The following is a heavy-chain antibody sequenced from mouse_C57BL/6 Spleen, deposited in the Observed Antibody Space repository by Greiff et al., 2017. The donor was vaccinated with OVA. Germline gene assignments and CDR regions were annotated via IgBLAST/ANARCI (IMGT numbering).Heavy chain of an antibody. CDR3: ARVGETEGLRRRGYAMDY. V-gene: IGHV1-55*01. J-gene: IGHJ4*01. D-gene: IGHD2-2*01. Sequence: QVQLQQPGAELVKPGASVKMSCKASGYTFTSYWITWVKQRPGQGLEWIGDIYPGSGSTTYNEKFKSKATLTVDTSSSTAYMQLSSLTSEDSAVYYCARVGETEGLRRRGYAMDYWGQGTSVTVSS. CDR1: GYTFTSYW. CDR2: IYPGSGST.